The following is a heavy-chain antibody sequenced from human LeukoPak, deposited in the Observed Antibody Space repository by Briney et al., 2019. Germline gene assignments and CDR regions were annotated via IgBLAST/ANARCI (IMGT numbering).Heavy chain of an antibody. J-gene: IGHJ4*02. D-gene: IGHD6-13*01. V-gene: IGHV4-34*01. CDR2: INHSGST. CDR3: ARFGRTAAASGY. CDR1: GGSFSTHY. Sequence: SETLSLTCAVYGGSFSTHYWSWIRQPPGKGLEWIGEINHSGSTNYNPSLKSRVTISVDTSKNQFSLKLSSVTAADTAVYYCARFGRTAAASGYWGQGTLDTVSS.